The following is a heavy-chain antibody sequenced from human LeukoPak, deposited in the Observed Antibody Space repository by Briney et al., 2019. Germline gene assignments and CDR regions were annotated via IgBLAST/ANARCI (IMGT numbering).Heavy chain of an antibody. CDR2: ISGDGGST. Sequence: PGGSLRLSCAASGFTFDDYAMHWVRQAPGKGLEWVSLISGDGGSTYYADSVKGRFTISRDNSKNSLYLQMNSLRTEDTALYYCAKALGGYSYGPRYYYYYYGMDVWGQGTTVTVSS. V-gene: IGHV3-43*02. D-gene: IGHD5-18*01. J-gene: IGHJ6*02. CDR3: AKALGGYSYGPRYYYYYYGMDV. CDR1: GFTFDDYA.